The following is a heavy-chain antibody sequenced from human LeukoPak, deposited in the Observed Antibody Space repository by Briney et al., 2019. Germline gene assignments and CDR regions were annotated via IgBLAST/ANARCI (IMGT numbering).Heavy chain of an antibody. J-gene: IGHJ6*03. CDR2: IRQDESER. V-gene: IGHV3-7*01. D-gene: IGHD3-10*01. CDR3: ARLSAYYYGSYFYYYMDV. Sequence: PGGSLRLFCTASGFTFGDYAMSWVRHLPGKGPEWVANIRQDESERYFADSVKGRFTISRDNAKKSVYLHMSSLRAEDTALYYCARLSAYYYGSYFYYYMDVWGKGTTVTVSS. CDR1: GFTFGDYA.